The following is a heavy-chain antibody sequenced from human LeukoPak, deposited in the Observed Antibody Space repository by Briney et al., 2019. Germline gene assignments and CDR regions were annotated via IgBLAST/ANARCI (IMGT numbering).Heavy chain of an antibody. Sequence: PGGSLRLSCAASGFIVSGNYMNWVRQAPGKGLEWLSVIYSDGTTHYADSVKGRFTISRDNSRNTLYLQMNSLRAEDTAVYYCARDSPYYDYVWGSYRDTYYFDYWGQGTLVTVSS. CDR2: IYSDGTT. CDR1: GFIVSGNY. D-gene: IGHD3-16*02. CDR3: ARDSPYYDYVWGSYRDTYYFDY. J-gene: IGHJ4*02. V-gene: IGHV3-66*01.